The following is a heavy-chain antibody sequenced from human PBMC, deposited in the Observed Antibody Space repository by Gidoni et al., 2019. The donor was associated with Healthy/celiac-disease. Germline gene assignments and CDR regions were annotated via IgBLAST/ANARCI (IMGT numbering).Heavy chain of an antibody. CDR2: IYHSGST. Sequence: QVQLQESGPGLVKPSETLSLTCTVSGYSIRSGYYWGWIRQPPGKGLEWIGSIYHSGSTYYNPSLKSRVTISVDTSKNQFSLKLSSVTAADTAVYYCARDLGRGSTNGWFDPWGQGTLVTVSS. J-gene: IGHJ5*02. D-gene: IGHD2-8*01. CDR3: ARDLGRGSTNGWFDP. V-gene: IGHV4-38-2*02. CDR1: GYSIRSGYY.